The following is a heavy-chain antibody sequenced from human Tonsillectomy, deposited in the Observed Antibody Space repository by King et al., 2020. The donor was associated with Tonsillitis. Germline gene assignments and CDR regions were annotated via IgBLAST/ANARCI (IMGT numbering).Heavy chain of an antibody. CDR2: IYWNDDK. Sequence: TLKESGPTLVKPTQTLTLTCTFSGFSFSTSGVGVGWIRQPPGKALEWLALIYWNDDKRYSPSLKSRLTITKDTSKNQVVLTMTNMDPVDTATYYCARHSTLYLLTGSPRCDPFDCLVQAAQVTVSS. J-gene: IGHJ4*02. CDR3: ARHSTLYLLTGSPRCDPFDC. CDR1: GFSFSTSGVG. D-gene: IGHD3-9*01. V-gene: IGHV2-5*01.